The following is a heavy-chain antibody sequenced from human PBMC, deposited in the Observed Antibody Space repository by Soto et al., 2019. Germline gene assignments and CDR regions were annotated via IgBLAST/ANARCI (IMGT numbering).Heavy chain of an antibody. J-gene: IGHJ4*02. CDR3: VRNLASGGTYYFDY. CDR2: VRNKANSYTT. Sequence: EVQLVESGGGLVEPGGSLRLSCAASGFTFSDHYMDWVRQAPGKGLEWIGRVRNKANSYTTEYAASVRGRFTVSRDDSKNSLYLQMNSLKTEDTAMYSCVRNLASGGTYYFDYWGQGTLVTVSS. CDR1: GFTFSDHY. V-gene: IGHV3-72*01. D-gene: IGHD2-15*01.